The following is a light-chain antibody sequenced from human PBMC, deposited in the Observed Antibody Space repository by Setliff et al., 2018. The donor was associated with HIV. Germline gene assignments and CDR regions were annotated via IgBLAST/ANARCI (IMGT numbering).Light chain of an antibody. V-gene: IGLV2-14*03. CDR2: DAS. CDR1: SSDVGSYNF. CDR3: CSYTSSLTYV. J-gene: IGLJ1*01. Sequence: QSALTQPASVSGSPGQSITISCSGSSSDVGSYNFVSWYQQHPGKAPQVIIYDASRRPSGVSSRFSGSKSGNTASLTISGLQAEDQADYYCCSYTSSLTYVFGTGTKVTVL.